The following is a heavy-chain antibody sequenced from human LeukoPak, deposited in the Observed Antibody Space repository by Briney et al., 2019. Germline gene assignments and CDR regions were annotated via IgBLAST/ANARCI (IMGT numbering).Heavy chain of an antibody. D-gene: IGHD6-19*01. V-gene: IGHV3-23*01. J-gene: IGHJ4*02. CDR2: IRPDGDRT. Sequence: PGGSLRLSCAASGFTFSTYAITWVRQGPGKGLEWVSAIRPDGDRTYYANSVRGRFTVSRNNSKDTVYLQINGMRVEDTAVYYCAREQSGTRGWYTVDYWGQGTLVTVSS. CDR1: GFTFSTYA. CDR3: AREQSGTRGWYTVDY.